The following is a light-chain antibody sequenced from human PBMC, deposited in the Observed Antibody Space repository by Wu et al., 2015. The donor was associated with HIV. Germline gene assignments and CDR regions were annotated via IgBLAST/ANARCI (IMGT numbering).Light chain of an antibody. CDR3: QQSYSISVT. Sequence: DIQMTQSPSSLSASVGDRVTITCRASQSIRNYLNWYQQKPGKAPKLLIYAASSLEGGVPSRFSGSGSGTDFTLTISSLQPEGFATYYCQQSYSISVTFGQGTKVEIK. J-gene: IGKJ1*01. CDR2: AAS. V-gene: IGKV1-39*01. CDR1: QSIRNY.